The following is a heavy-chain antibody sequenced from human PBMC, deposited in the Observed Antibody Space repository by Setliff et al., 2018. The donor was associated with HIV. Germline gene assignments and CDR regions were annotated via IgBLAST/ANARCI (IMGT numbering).Heavy chain of an antibody. Sequence: PSETLSLTCTVSGGSISSSSYYWGWIRQPPGKGLEWIGNISNTGNINYNPSLKSRVTVSIQTSRSQFSLTLRSVTAADTATYYCARGWLQFGWFDPGARELWSPSPQ. CDR1: GGSISSSSYY. CDR2: ISNTGNI. D-gene: IGHD5-12*01. J-gene: IGHJ5*02. CDR3: ARGWLQFGWFDP. V-gene: IGHV4-39*07.